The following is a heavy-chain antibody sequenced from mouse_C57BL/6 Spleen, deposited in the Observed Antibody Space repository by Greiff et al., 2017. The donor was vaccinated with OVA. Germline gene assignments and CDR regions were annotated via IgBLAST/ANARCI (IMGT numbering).Heavy chain of an antibody. J-gene: IGHJ3*01. Sequence: DVQLQESGPGLVKPSQSLSLTCSVTGYSITSGYYWNWIRQFPGNKLEWMGYISYDGSNNYNPSLKNRISITRDTSKNQFFLKLNSVTTEDTATYYCARAVPTSGPAWFAYWGQGTLVTVSA. CDR2: ISYDGSN. V-gene: IGHV3-6*01. CDR3: ARAVPTSGPAWFAY. D-gene: IGHD5-5*01. CDR1: GYSITSGYY.